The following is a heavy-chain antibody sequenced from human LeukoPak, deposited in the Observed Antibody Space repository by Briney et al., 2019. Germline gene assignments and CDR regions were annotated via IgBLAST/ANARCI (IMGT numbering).Heavy chain of an antibody. V-gene: IGHV1-69*06. D-gene: IGHD1-26*01. CDR1: GGTFSSYA. Sequence: ASVKVSCKASGGTFSSYAISWVRQAPGQGLEWMGGIIPIFGTANYAQKFQGRVTITADKSTSTAYMELSSLRSEDTAVYYCARSQRRELRVFDYWGQGTLVTVSS. CDR3: ARSQRRELRVFDY. J-gene: IGHJ4*02. CDR2: IIPIFGTA.